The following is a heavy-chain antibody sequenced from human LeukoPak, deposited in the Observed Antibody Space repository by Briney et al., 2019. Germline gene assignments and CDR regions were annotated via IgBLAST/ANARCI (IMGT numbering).Heavy chain of an antibody. J-gene: IGHJ4*02. CDR3: ARDGRIVGATGGDY. V-gene: IGHV1-18*04. Sequence: ASVKVSCKASEYTFSIYNMHWVRQAPGQGLEWMGWISAYNGNTNYAQKLQGRVTMTTDTSTSTAYMELRSLRSDDTAVYYCARDGRIVGATGGDYWGQGTLVTVSS. CDR1: EYTFSIYN. D-gene: IGHD1-26*01. CDR2: ISAYNGNT.